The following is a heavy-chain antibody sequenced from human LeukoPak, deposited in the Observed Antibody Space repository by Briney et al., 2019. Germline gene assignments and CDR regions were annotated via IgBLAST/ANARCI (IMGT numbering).Heavy chain of an antibody. V-gene: IGHV3-15*01. J-gene: IGHJ4*02. Sequence: GGSLRLSCAASGFTFSSYGIHWVRQAPGKGLEWVGRIKSKTDGGTTDYAAPVKGRFTISRDDSKNTLYLQMNSLKTEDTAVYYCTTQYSSTDYWGQGTLVTVSS. D-gene: IGHD6-13*01. CDR2: IKSKTDGGTT. CDR1: GFTFSSYG. CDR3: TTQYSSTDY.